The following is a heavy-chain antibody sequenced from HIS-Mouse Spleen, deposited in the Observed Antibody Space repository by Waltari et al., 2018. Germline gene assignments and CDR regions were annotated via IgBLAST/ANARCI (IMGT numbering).Heavy chain of an antibody. CDR1: GGSISSSSYY. Sequence: QLSLQESGPGLVKPSETLSPTCTVSGGSISSSSYYWGWIRQPPGKGLEWIGSINYSVRTYSKQSPKSRVTISVDTSKNQFSLKLSAVTAADTAVYYCAREIPYSSSWYDWYFDLWGRGTLVTVSS. CDR2: INYSVRT. J-gene: IGHJ2*01. D-gene: IGHD6-13*01. V-gene: IGHV4-39*07. CDR3: AREIPYSSSWYDWYFDL.